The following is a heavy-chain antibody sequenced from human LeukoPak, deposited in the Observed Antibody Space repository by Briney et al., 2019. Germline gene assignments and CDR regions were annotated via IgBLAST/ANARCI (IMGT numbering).Heavy chain of an antibody. Sequence: SETLSLTCTVSGGPISSYYWSWIRQPPGKGLEWIGYIYYSGSTNYNPSLKSRVTISVDTSKNQFSLKLSSVTAADTAVYYCARGSSSTSPRFDPWGQGTLVTVSS. CDR3: ARGSSSTSPRFDP. J-gene: IGHJ5*02. D-gene: IGHD2-2*01. CDR2: IYYSGST. V-gene: IGHV4-59*01. CDR1: GGPISSYY.